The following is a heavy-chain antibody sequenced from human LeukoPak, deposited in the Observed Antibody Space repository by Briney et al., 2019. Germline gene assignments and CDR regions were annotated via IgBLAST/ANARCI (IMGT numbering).Heavy chain of an antibody. Sequence: SETLSLTCTVSGGSISSYYWSWIRQPPGKGLEWIGYIYYSGSTNYNPSLKSRVTISVDTSKNQFSLKLSSVTAADTAVYYCVRQRTASPCFDYWGQGTLVTVSS. V-gene: IGHV4-59*08. CDR1: GGSISSYY. CDR3: VRQRTASPCFDY. CDR2: IYYSGST. J-gene: IGHJ4*02. D-gene: IGHD5-18*01.